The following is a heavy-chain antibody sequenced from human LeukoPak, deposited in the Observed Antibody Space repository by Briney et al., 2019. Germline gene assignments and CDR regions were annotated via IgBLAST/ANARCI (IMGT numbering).Heavy chain of an antibody. Sequence: PGGSLRLSCAASGFTFSNAWMSWVGQAPGKGLEWFGRIKSKTLGGTTDYAAPVKGRFTISRDDSKNTLYLQMNSLKTEDTAVYYCTTLGPEDYWGQGTLVTVSS. CDR3: TTLGPEDY. CDR2: IKSKTLGGTT. D-gene: IGHD1-26*01. V-gene: IGHV3-15*01. J-gene: IGHJ4*02. CDR1: GFTFSNAW.